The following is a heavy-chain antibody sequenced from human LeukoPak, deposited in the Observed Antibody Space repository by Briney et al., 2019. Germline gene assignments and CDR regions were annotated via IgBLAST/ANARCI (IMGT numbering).Heavy chain of an antibody. CDR1: GFTFSSYA. J-gene: IGHJ6*03. Sequence: PGGSLRLSCAASGFTFSSYAMSWVRQAPGKRLEWVSAISGSGGSTYYADSVKGRFTISRDNSKNTLYLQMNSLRAEDTAVYYCAKDEIPLDYYYMDVWGKGTTVTVSS. CDR2: ISGSGGST. D-gene: IGHD3-16*01. CDR3: AKDEIPLDYYYMDV. V-gene: IGHV3-23*01.